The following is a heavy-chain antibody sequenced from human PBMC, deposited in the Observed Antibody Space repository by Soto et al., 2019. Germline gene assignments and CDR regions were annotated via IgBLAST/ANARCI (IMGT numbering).Heavy chain of an antibody. J-gene: IGHJ5*02. CDR2: ISGSGDST. D-gene: IGHD1-26*01. V-gene: IGHV3-23*01. CDR3: AKLRWGSANWFDP. Sequence: EVQLLESGGGLVQPGGSLRLSCAASGFTFSSYAMSWVRQTPGKGLEWVSAISGSGDSTYYADSVKGRFTISRDNSKNTLYLQMNSLRDEDTAVYYCAKLRWGSANWFDPWGQGTLVTVSS. CDR1: GFTFSSYA.